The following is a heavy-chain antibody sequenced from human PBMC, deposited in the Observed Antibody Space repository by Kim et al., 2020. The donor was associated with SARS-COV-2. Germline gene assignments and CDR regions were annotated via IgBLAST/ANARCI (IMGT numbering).Heavy chain of an antibody. V-gene: IGHV4-39*02. D-gene: IGHD3-22*01. CDR2: IYYNGRT. Sequence: SQTLSLTCSVSGAAIDKSPYFWGWIRQPPGKGLEWIGTIYYNGRTYNSPSLKSRLTVSVDTSRNQFSLELTSVTAADTGIYYCARVRSGFDPNDDYWGQGTLVTVSS. CDR1: GAAIDKSPYF. CDR3: ARVRSGFDPNDDY. J-gene: IGHJ4*02.